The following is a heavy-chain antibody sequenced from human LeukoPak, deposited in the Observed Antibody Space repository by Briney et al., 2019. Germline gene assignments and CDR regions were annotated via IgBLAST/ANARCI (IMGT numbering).Heavy chain of an antibody. CDR3: AKSLGSGSYPPAYYFDY. D-gene: IGHD3-10*01. CDR2: ISGSGGST. V-gene: IGHV3-23*01. J-gene: IGHJ4*02. CDR1: GFTFSSYA. Sequence: GGSLRLSCAASGFTFSSYAMSWVRQAPGKGLEWVSAISGSGGSTYYVDSVKGRFTISRDNSKNTLYLQMNSLRAEDTAVYYCAKSLGSGSYPPAYYFDYWGQGTLVTVSS.